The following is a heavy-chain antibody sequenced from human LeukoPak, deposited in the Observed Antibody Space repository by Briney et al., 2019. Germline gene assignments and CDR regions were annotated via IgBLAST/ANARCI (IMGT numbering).Heavy chain of an antibody. D-gene: IGHD2-8*01. V-gene: IGHV1-69*04. CDR3: AREDIVLMVYAPTYYYGMDV. CDR2: IIPTLGIA. Sequence: SVKVSCKASGGTFSSYAISWVRQAPGQGLEGMGRIIPTLGIANYAQKFEGRVTITADKSTSTAYMELSSLRSEDTAVYYCAREDIVLMVYAPTYYYGMDVWGQGTTVTVSS. J-gene: IGHJ6*02. CDR1: GGTFSSYA.